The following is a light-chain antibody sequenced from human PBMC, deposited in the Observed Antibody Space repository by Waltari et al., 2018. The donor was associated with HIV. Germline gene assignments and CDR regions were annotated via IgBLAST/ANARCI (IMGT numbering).Light chain of an antibody. J-gene: IGLJ2*01. CDR1: SSDVGGYDY. Sequence: QSALTQPPSASGSPGQSVTISCTGTSSDVGGYDYVSWYQQHPGKVPKVMIYEVSKRPSGVSNRFSGSKSGNRASLTISGLQAEDEADYYCCSYAGSSAVVFGGGTKLTVL. V-gene: IGLV2-23*02. CDR2: EVS. CDR3: CSYAGSSAVV.